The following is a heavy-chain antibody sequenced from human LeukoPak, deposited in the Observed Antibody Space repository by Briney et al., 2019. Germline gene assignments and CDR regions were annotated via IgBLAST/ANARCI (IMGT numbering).Heavy chain of an antibody. J-gene: IGHJ6*02. Sequence: SETLSLTCTVSGGSISSYYWSWIRQPPGKGMEWIGYIYYSGSTNYNPSLKSRVTISVDTSKNQFSLKLSSVTAADTAVYYCASNIGVIAAAGRYYYYYGMDVWGQGTTVTVSS. D-gene: IGHD6-13*01. V-gene: IGHV4-59*12. CDR1: GGSISSYY. CDR2: IYYSGST. CDR3: ASNIGVIAAAGRYYYYYGMDV.